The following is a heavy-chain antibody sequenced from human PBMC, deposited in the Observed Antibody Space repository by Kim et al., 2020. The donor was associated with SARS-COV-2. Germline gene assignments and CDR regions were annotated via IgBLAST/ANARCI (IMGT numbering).Heavy chain of an antibody. D-gene: IGHD3-16*02. Sequence: ASVKVFCKASGYTFTNYAISWERQAPGKGLEWMGWITNDNGNTTYAQAFKGRVAFSVDTSASTTYLQISSLMADDTALYYCARVICWSDRYTYSWRQGIL. CDR3: ARVICWSDRYTYS. V-gene: IGHV7-4-1*02. J-gene: IGHJ4*02. CDR1: GYTFTNYA. CDR2: ITNDNGNT.